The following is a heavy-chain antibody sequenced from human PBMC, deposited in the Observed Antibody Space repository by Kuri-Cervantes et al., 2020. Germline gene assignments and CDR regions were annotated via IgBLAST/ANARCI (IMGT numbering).Heavy chain of an antibody. CDR2: IIPILGSA. CDR1: GGTFTSYA. J-gene: IGHJ4*02. Sequence: SVKVSCKASGGTFTSYAISWVRQAPGQGLEWMGVIIPILGSANYAQKFQGRVTITADESTSTAYMELRSLRSDDTAVYYCARESSSSWYSFDYWGQGTLVTVSS. CDR3: ARESSSSWYSFDY. V-gene: IGHV1-69*13. D-gene: IGHD6-13*01.